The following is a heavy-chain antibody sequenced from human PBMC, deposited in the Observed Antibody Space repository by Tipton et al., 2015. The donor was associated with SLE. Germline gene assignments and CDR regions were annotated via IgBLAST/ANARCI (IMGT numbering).Heavy chain of an antibody. CDR2: IYVSGST. CDR3: AREFLNPVTTVHYYFDL. Sequence: TLSLTCTVSGGSISNSYYWSWIRQPAGKGLEWIGHIYVSGSTTYNPSLKSRVTMSVDTSKNHFSLKLISVTAADTAVYYCAREFLNPVTTVHYYFDLWGRGTLVTVSS. CDR1: GGSISNSYY. J-gene: IGHJ2*01. V-gene: IGHV4-4*07. D-gene: IGHD4-11*01.